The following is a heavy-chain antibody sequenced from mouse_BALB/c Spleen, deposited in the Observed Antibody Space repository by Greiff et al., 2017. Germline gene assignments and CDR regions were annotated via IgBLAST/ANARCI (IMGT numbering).Heavy chain of an antibody. V-gene: IGHV5-4*02. CDR2: ISDGGSYT. D-gene: IGHD1-2*01. CDR1: GFTFSDYY. J-gene: IGHJ4*01. Sequence: EVMLVESGGGLVKPGGSLKLSCAASGFTFSDYYMYWVRQTPEKRLEWVATISDGGSYTYYPDSVKGRFTISRDNARNILYLQMSSLRSEDTAMYYCAREGVLRLHYAMDYWGQGTSVTVSS. CDR3: AREGVLRLHYAMDY.